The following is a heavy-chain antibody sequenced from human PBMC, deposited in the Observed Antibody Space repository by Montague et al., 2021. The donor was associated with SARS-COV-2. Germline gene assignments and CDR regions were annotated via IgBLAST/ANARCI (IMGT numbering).Heavy chain of an antibody. Sequence: SETLSLTCTVSGGPISSYYWSWIRQPPGKGLEWIGYIYYSGSTNYNTSLKSRVTILVDMSKNQFSLKLSSVTAADTAVYYCARGMGGSYLYYFDYWGQGTLVTVSS. CDR1: GGPISSYY. V-gene: IGHV4-59*01. J-gene: IGHJ4*02. CDR3: ARGMGGSYLYYFDY. CDR2: IYYSGST. D-gene: IGHD1-26*01.